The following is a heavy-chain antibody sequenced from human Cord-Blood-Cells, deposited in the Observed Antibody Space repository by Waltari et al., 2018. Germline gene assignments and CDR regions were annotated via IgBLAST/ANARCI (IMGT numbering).Heavy chain of an antibody. V-gene: IGHV1-2*04. CDR3: ARDLSGDWYFDL. Sequence: QVQLVQSGAEVKKPGASVKVSCKASGYTFTGYYMHWVRQAPGQGLEWMGWINPNSGGTNYAQKLQGWVTMTRDTSISTAYMELSRLRADDTAVYYCARDLSGDWYFDLWGRGTLVTVSS. CDR2: INPNSGGT. J-gene: IGHJ2*01. D-gene: IGHD7-27*01. CDR1: GYTFTGYY.